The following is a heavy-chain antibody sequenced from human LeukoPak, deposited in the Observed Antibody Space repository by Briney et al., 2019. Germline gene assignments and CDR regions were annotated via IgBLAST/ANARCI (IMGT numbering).Heavy chain of an antibody. D-gene: IGHD6-13*01. CDR3: ARAHQGIRGSSWWFDY. Sequence: SETLSLTCTVSGGSISSGGYYWSWIRQHPGKGLEWIGYIHYSGSTNYNPSLKSRVTMSVDSSKNQFSLKLSSVTAADTAVYYCARAHQGIRGSSWWFDYWGQGTLVTVSS. V-gene: IGHV4-61*08. CDR1: GGSISSGGYY. CDR2: IHYSGST. J-gene: IGHJ4*02.